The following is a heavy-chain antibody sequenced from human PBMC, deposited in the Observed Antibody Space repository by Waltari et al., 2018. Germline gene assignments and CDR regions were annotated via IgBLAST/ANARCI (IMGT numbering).Heavy chain of an antibody. J-gene: IGHJ4*02. D-gene: IGHD4-17*01. Sequence: QVQLVQSGAEVKQPGASVKVSCKASGYSFNGYYIHWVRQAPGQGLEWMGWISPNSGVTNYAQKFQARVTMTRDTSISTAYLELSRLTSDDTAIYYCARDPRWAVTKDYFDFWGQGTLVTVSS. CDR2: ISPNSGVT. CDR1: GYSFNGYY. CDR3: ARDPRWAVTKDYFDF. V-gene: IGHV1-2*02.